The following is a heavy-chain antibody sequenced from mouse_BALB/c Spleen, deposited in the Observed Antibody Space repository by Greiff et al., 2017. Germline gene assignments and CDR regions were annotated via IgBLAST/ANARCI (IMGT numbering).Heavy chain of an antibody. CDR3: ARGYYAMDY. V-gene: IGHV1-55*01. J-gene: IGHJ4*01. CDR2: IYPGSGST. CDR1: GYNFTSYW. Sequence: QVQLKQPGAELVKPGTSVKLSCKASGYNFTSYWINWVKLRPGQGLEWIGDIYPGSGSTNYNEKFKSKATLTVDTSSSTAYMQLSSLASEDSALYYCARGYYAMDYWGQGTSVTVSS.